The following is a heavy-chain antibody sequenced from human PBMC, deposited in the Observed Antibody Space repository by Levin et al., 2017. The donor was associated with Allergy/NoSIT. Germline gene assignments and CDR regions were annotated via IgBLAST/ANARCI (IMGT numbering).Heavy chain of an antibody. V-gene: IGHV4-30-4*01. J-gene: IGHJ6*02. Sequence: SETLSLTCTVSGGSINSGDYYWSWIRQPPGKGLEWIGYIYYSGSTYYNPSLKSRITISVDTSKNQFSLKLSSVTAADTAVYYCARDYGSGSQTIMYSYYGMDVWGQGTTVTVSS. D-gene: IGHD3-10*01. CDR2: IYYSGST. CDR3: ARDYGSGSQTIMYSYYGMDV. CDR1: GGSINSGDYY.